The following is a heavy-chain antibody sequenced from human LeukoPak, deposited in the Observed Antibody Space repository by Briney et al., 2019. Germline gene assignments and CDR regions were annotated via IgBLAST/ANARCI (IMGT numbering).Heavy chain of an antibody. V-gene: IGHV4-34*01. CDR3: ARGRYCSSTSSYLPAEYFQH. Sequence: SETLSLTCAVYGGSFSGYYWSWIRQPPGKGLEWIGEINHSGSTNYNPSLKSRVTISVDKSKNQFSLKLRSVTAADTAVYYCARGRYCSSTSSYLPAEYFQHWGQGTLVTVSS. CDR1: GGSFSGYY. CDR2: INHSGST. D-gene: IGHD2-2*01. J-gene: IGHJ1*01.